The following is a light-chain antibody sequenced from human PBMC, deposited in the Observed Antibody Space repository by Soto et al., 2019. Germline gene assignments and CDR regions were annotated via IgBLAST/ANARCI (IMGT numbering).Light chain of an antibody. CDR1: STDFVSYNR. CDR3: SLYTSENTYV. Sequence: QSALTQPPSVSGSPGQSVTISCTGTSTDFVSYNRVSWYQQPPGTAPKLIIYEASNRPSGVPGRFSGSKSGNTASLTISGLQAADEADHYCSLYTSENTYVFGTGTKLTV. V-gene: IGLV2-18*01. J-gene: IGLJ1*01. CDR2: EAS.